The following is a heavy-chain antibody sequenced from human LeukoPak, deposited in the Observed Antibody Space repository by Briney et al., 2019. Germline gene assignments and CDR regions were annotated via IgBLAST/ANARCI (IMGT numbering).Heavy chain of an antibody. J-gene: IGHJ4*02. D-gene: IGHD4-11*01. CDR3: ARPTTTVTHFDY. CDR1: GYSFANCW. CDR2: IYPGDSDT. Sequence: GESLKISCKVSGYSFANCWIGWVRQMPGKGLEWMGIIYPGDSDTRYSPSFQGQVTISADKSISTAYLQWSSLKASDTAMYYCARPTTTVTHFDYWGQGTLVTVSS. V-gene: IGHV5-51*01.